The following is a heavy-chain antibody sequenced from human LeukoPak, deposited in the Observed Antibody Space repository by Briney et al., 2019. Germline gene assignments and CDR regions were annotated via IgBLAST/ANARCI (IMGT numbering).Heavy chain of an antibody. J-gene: IGHJ4*02. V-gene: IGHV3-23*01. CDR1: GFTFSSYA. CDR3: TRHRSDTAMVLFDY. Sequence: GGSLRLSCAASGFTFSSYAMSWVRQAPGKGLEWVSAISGSGGSTYYADSVKGRFTISRDNDNNSVYLQMNSLRDEDTAVYYCTRHRSDTAMVLFDYWGQGTLVTVSS. CDR2: ISGSGGST. D-gene: IGHD5-18*01.